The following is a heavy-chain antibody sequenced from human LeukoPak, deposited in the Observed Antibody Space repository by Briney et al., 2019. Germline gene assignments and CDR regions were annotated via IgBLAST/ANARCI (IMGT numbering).Heavy chain of an antibody. Sequence: SETLSLTCTVSGGSISSYYWSWIRQPPGKGLEWIGYIYSSGSTNYNPSLKSRVTISVDTAKNQFSLKLSSVTAADTAVYYCARVGYCTGGSCYIDYWGQGTLVTVSS. CDR3: ARVGYCTGGSCYIDY. CDR1: GGSISSYY. J-gene: IGHJ4*02. CDR2: IYSSGST. V-gene: IGHV4-59*12. D-gene: IGHD2-15*01.